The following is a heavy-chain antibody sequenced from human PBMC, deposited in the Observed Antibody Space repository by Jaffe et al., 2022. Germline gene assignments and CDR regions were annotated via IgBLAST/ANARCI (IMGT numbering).Heavy chain of an antibody. CDR2: ISWDGGST. CDR3: AKDIAPAAGRTSGFDY. V-gene: IGHV3-43D*04. CDR1: GFTFDDYA. D-gene: IGHD6-13*01. J-gene: IGHJ4*02. Sequence: EVQLVESGGVVVQPGGSLRLSCAASGFTFDDYAMHWVRQAPGKGLEWVSLISWDGGSTYYADSVKGRFTISRDNSKNSLYLQMNSLRAEDTALYYCAKDIAPAAGRTSGFDYWGQGTLVTVSS.